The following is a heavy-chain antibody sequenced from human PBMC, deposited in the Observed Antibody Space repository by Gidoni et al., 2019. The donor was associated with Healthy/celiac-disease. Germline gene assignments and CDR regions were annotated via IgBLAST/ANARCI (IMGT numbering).Heavy chain of an antibody. CDR1: GFTFSSYA. CDR3: AKANIWFGEFEYFQH. J-gene: IGHJ1*01. Sequence: VQLFESGGGLVQPGGSLRLSCASSGFTFSSYAMSWVRQAPGKGLEGVSAISGSGGRTYYADSVKGRFTISRDNSKNTLYLQMNSLRAEDTAVYYCAKANIWFGEFEYFQHWGQGTLVTVSS. D-gene: IGHD3-10*01. V-gene: IGHV3-23*01. CDR2: ISGSGGRT.